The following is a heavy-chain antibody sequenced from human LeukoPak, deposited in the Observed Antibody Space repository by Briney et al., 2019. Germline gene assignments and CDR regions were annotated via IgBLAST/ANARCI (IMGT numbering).Heavy chain of an antibody. CDR1: GFTFSSYS. Sequence: GGSLRLSCAASGFTFSSYSMNWVRQAPGKGLEWVANIKQDASEIYYVASVRGRFTISRDNAKNSVFLQMNSLRAEDTAVYYCATDGGPFDNWGQGILVTVSS. J-gene: IGHJ4*02. CDR3: ATDGGPFDN. CDR2: IKQDASEI. D-gene: IGHD3-10*01. V-gene: IGHV3-7*01.